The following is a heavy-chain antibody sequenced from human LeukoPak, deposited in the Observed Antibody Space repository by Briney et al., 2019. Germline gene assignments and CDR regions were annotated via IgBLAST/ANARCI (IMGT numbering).Heavy chain of an antibody. CDR1: GFTFSSYG. V-gene: IGHV3-30*02. J-gene: IGHJ6*03. CDR2: IRYDGSNK. Sequence: GGSLRLSCAASGFTFSSYGMHWVRQAPGKGLEWVAFIRYDGSNKYYADSVKGRFTISRDNSKNTLYLQMNSLRAEDTAVYYCAKDRCSNGIGCYYYYMDVWGKGTTVTISS. D-gene: IGHD2-8*01. CDR3: AKDRCSNGIGCYYYYMDV.